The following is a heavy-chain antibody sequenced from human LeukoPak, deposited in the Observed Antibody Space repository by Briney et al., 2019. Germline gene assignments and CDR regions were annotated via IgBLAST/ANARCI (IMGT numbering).Heavy chain of an antibody. Sequence: GGSLRLSCAAAGFTFDDYGIHWVRQAPGKGLEWVSGIDWNSGAIGYADSVKGRFTISRDNAKNSLYLQMNSLRAEDTALYYCVKDRAANLYGSGAFEYWGQGTLVTVSS. V-gene: IGHV3-9*01. CDR2: IDWNSGAI. D-gene: IGHD3-10*01. J-gene: IGHJ4*02. CDR1: GFTFDDYG. CDR3: VKDRAANLYGSGAFEY.